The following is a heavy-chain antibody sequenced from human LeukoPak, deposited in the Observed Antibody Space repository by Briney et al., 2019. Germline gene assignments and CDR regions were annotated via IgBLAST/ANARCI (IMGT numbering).Heavy chain of an antibody. V-gene: IGHV5-51*01. CDR2: IYPGSSDT. Sequence: GESLKISCKASGYSFTTYWIGWVRQMPGKGLEWMGAIYPGSSDTRYNPSFQGQVTISADNSIDTAYRQWSSLKSSDTAIYYCARSGSPYNWLDPWGQGTLVSVSS. J-gene: IGHJ5*02. D-gene: IGHD2-15*01. CDR3: ARSGSPYNWLDP. CDR1: GYSFTTYW.